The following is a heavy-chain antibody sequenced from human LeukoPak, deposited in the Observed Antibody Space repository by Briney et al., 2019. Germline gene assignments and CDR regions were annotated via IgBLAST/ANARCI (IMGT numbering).Heavy chain of an antibody. V-gene: IGHV3-23*01. D-gene: IGHD1-26*01. Sequence: GGSLRLSCAASGFIFSTYAVSWVRQAPGKGLEWVSSISGSGANTYYADSVKGRFTISRDKSKNTLYLQMNSLRAEDTAVYYCAKDLSFGRFDYWGQGTLVTVSP. CDR3: AKDLSFGRFDY. J-gene: IGHJ4*02. CDR1: GFIFSTYA. CDR2: ISGSGANT.